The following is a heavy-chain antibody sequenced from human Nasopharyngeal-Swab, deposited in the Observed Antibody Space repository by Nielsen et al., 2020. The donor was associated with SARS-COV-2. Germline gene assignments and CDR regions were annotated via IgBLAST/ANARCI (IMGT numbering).Heavy chain of an antibody. Sequence: SETLSLTCAVYGGSISGYYWSWIRQHPGKGLEWIGYIYYSGSTYYNPSLKSRVTISVDTSKNQFSLKLSSVTAADTAVYYCARDYYGSGARSLDVWGQGTTVTVSS. CDR2: IYYSGST. V-gene: IGHV4-31*11. CDR1: GGSISGYY. D-gene: IGHD3-10*01. CDR3: ARDYYGSGARSLDV. J-gene: IGHJ6*02.